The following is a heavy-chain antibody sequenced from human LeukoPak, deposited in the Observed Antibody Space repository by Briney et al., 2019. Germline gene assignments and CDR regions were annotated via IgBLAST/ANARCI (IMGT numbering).Heavy chain of an antibody. CDR3: VKPYYYSSGSLN. J-gene: IGHJ1*01. Sequence: GGSLRLSCAASGFTFSSYAMHWVRQAPGKGLEWVAVISYDGSNKYYADSVKGRFTISRDNSKNTLYLQMNGLRAEDAAMYYCVKPYYYSSGSLNWGQGTLVTVSS. D-gene: IGHD3-10*01. CDR2: ISYDGSNK. CDR1: GFTFSSYA. V-gene: IGHV3-30*04.